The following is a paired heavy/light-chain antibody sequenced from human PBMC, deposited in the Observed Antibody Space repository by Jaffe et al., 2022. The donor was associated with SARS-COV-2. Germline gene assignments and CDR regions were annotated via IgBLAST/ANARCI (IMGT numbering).Light chain of an antibody. J-gene: IGKJ1*01. Sequence: DIVMTQSPDSLAVSLGERATINCKSSQSLLYSSNNKNYLAWFQQKPGQPPKLLIYWASTRESGVPDRFSGSGSGTDFTLTISSLQAEDVAVYYCQQYYSTPRAFGQGTKVEIK. CDR3: QQYYSTPRA. CDR2: WAS. V-gene: IGKV4-1*01. CDR1: QSLLYSSNNKNY.
Heavy chain of an antibody. Sequence: EVQLVESGGGLVKPGGSLRVSCAASGFTFSNAWMSWVRQAPGKGLEWVGRIKSKTDGGTREYGAPVKGRFTISRDDSENTLYLQMNSLKTEDTAIYYCTTGISRGVTTFDDYWGRGTLVTVSS. CDR2: IKSKTDGGTR. CDR3: TTGISRGVTTFDDY. CDR1: GFTFSNAW. J-gene: IGHJ4*02. D-gene: IGHD4-17*01. V-gene: IGHV3-15*01.